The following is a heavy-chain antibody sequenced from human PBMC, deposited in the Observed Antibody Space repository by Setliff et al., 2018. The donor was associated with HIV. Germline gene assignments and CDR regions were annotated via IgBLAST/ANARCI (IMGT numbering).Heavy chain of an antibody. CDR3: AKPLTQWGVSPYHYAFGV. CDR2: ISSSSYYI. D-gene: IGHD1-26*01. J-gene: IGHJ6*02. V-gene: IGHV3-21*04. CDR1: GFTFSSYT. Sequence: GGSLRLSCAASGFTFSSYTMNWVRQAPGKGLEWVSSISSSSYYIYYADSVKGRFTISRDNAKNSLFLQMNSLRVDDTAIYYCAKPLTQWGVSPYHYAFGVWGRGTTVTVSS.